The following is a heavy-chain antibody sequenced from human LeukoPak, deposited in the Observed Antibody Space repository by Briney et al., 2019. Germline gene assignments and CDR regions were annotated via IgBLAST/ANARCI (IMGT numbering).Heavy chain of an antibody. D-gene: IGHD3-22*01. CDR3: ATTDDVSAFYNL. Sequence: GGALRVSCAASGTTFNLAWMNWVGQAPGEGLEWVGLIKSQGSGGTTDYAAPVKGRFTISIDDAENTLYLHMNSLKTEDTDVYYCATTDDVSAFYNLWGQGTLVTVSS. J-gene: IGHJ4*02. CDR2: IKSQGSGGTT. V-gene: IGHV3-15*01. CDR1: GTTFNLAW.